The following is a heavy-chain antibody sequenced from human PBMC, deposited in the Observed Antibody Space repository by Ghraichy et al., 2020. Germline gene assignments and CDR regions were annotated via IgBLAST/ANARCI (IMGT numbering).Heavy chain of an antibody. V-gene: IGHV4-61*01. J-gene: IGHJ5*02. CDR3: AREKSDWSPGWFDP. D-gene: IGHD3-9*01. CDR1: GDSVSSGSYY. CDR2: ISYSGST. Sequence: SETLSLTCSVSGDSVSSGSYYWTWIRQPPGRGLEWIGYISYSGSTNYRPSLNSRVTISVDTSKNQFSLKLRSVTAADTAIYYCAREKSDWSPGWFDPWGRGTLVTGSS.